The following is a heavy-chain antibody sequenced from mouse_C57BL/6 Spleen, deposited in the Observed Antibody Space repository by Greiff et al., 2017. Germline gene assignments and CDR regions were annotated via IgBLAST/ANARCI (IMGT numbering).Heavy chain of an antibody. CDR2: IYPRDGST. CDR3: AGGLDYEGRRNYAMDD. J-gene: IGHJ4*01. D-gene: IGHD6-5*01. V-gene: IGHV1-78*01. Sequence: VQLQQSDAELVKPGASVKISCKVSGYTFTDHTIPWMQQRHEQGLEWIGSIYPRDGSTTYNETFKGKAPLTADTSSSTAYMQLNSLTSEDSAVYFWAGGLDYEGRRNYAMDDWGQGTSVTVSS. CDR1: GYTFTDHT.